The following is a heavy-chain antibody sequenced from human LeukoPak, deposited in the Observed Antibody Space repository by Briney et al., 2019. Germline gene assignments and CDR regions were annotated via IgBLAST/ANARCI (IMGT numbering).Heavy chain of an antibody. CDR3: ATSSDAPGNY. Sequence: GGSLRLSCAASGFTFSSYAMSWVRQAPGKGLEWVSAISGSGGSTYYADSVKGRFTISRDNAENSLYLQMNSLRAEDTAVYYCATSSDAPGNYWGQGTLVTVSS. V-gene: IGHV3-23*01. CDR1: GFTFSSYA. J-gene: IGHJ4*02. D-gene: IGHD2-2*01. CDR2: ISGSGGST.